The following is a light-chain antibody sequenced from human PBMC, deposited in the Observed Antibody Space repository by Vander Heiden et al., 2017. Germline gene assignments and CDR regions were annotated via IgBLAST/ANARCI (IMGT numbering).Light chain of an antibody. J-gene: IGLJ2*01. CDR1: KLGDKY. CDR3: QAWDSSTVV. Sequence: SYEVTQPPSVSVSPGQTASITCSGDKLGDKYVCWYQQKPGQSPVLVIYQDTERPSGIPERFSGSNSGNTATLTISGTQAMDEADYYCQAWDSSTVVFGGGTKLTGL. V-gene: IGLV3-1*01. CDR2: QDT.